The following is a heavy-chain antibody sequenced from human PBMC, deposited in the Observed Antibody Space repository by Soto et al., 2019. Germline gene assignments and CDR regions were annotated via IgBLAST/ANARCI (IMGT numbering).Heavy chain of an antibody. V-gene: IGHV4-59*01. Sequence: PSETLSLTCNVSGGSIRSYYWNWIRQPPGKTLEWIGDVYYSGSANYNPSLKSRVTISVDMSKNQFSLKLNSVTAADTAVYYRARGSMVRGPTPFDYWGQGTLVTVSS. CDR2: VYYSGSA. D-gene: IGHD3-10*01. CDR1: GGSIRSYY. J-gene: IGHJ4*02. CDR3: ARGSMVRGPTPFDY.